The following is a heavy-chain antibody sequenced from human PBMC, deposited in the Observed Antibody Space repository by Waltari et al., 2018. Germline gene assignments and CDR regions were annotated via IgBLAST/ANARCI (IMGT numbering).Heavy chain of an antibody. V-gene: IGHV4-39*01. J-gene: IGHJ6*02. CDR3: ARQAVVVSIYYYYGLDV. Sequence: QLQLQESGPGLLKPSETLSLTCTLSGGSIRSDSYYWGWIRQPPGKGREWIGSIYYIGSTYYNPSLKSRVTISVDTSKNQFSLNLSSVTAADTAVYYCARQAVVVSIYYYYGLDVWGQGTTVTVSS. CDR2: IYYIGST. D-gene: IGHD2-21*01. CDR1: GGSIRSDSYY.